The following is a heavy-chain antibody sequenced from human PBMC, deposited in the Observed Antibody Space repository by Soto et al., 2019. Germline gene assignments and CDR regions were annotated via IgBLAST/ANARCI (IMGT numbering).Heavy chain of an antibody. CDR3: AKDRRYCSSASCYADYYYYYYMDV. CDR1: GFIFSTYG. J-gene: IGHJ6*03. Sequence: ESGGGVVQPGRSLRLSYAASGFIFSTYGTHWVRQGPGKGLEWVAVISYDGSYKYYADSVKGRFTISRDNSKNTLYLQMNSLRAEDTAVYHCAKDRRYCSSASCYADYYYYYYMDVWGKGTTVTVSS. V-gene: IGHV3-30*18. CDR2: ISYDGSYK. D-gene: IGHD2-2*01.